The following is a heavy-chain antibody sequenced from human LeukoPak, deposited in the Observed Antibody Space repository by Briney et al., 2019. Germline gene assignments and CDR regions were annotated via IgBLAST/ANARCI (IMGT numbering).Heavy chain of an antibody. J-gene: IGHJ4*02. CDR2: IYTAGGT. CDR3: ARLWFGESQNDY. CDR1: GFTVSSNH. V-gene: IGHV3-66*01. Sequence: GGSLRLSCAASGFTVSSNHMSGVRQAPGKGLECISIIYTAGGTYYADSVKGRFTISRDNSKNTLYLQMNSLRAEDTAVYYCARLWFGESQNDYWGQGTLVTVSS. D-gene: IGHD3-10*01.